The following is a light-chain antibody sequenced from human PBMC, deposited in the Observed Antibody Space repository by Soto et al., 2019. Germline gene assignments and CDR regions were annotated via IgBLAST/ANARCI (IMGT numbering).Light chain of an antibody. CDR3: QQSYSTPVT. J-gene: IGKJ1*01. V-gene: IGKV1-39*01. Sequence: DIQLTQSPSSLSASLGERATLTCRASQSISSYLNWYQQKPGKAPKLLIYAASSWESGVPARFSGSGSGTDFTLTISSLQPEDFATYYCQQSYSTPVTFGQGTRVDIK. CDR2: AAS. CDR1: QSISSY.